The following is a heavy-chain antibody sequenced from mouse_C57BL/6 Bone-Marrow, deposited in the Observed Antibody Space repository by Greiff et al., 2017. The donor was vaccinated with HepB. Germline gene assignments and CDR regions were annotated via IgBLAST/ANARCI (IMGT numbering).Heavy chain of an antibody. Sequence: VQLQQSGAELVRPGASVKLSCTASGFNIKDDYMHWVKQRPEQGLEWIGWIDPENGDTEYASKFQGKATITADTSSNTAYLQLSSLTSEDTAVYYCATPSHYYGSSHWYFDVWGTGTTVTVSS. CDR3: ATPSHYYGSSHWYFDV. D-gene: IGHD1-1*01. CDR2: IDPENGDT. J-gene: IGHJ1*03. CDR1: GFNIKDDY. V-gene: IGHV14-4*01.